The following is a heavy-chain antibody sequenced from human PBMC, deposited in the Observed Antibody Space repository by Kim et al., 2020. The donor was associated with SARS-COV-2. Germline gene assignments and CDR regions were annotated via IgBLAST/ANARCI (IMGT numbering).Heavy chain of an antibody. CDR2: IYYSGST. V-gene: IGHV4-30-4*01. Sequence: SETLSLTCTVSGGSISSGDYYWSWIRQPPGKGLEWIGYIYYSGSTYYNPSLKSRVTISVDTSKNQFSLKLSSVTAADTAVYYCAREAPITMIGGFDYWGQGTLVTVSS. CDR1: GGSISSGDYY. J-gene: IGHJ4*02. CDR3: AREAPITMIGGFDY. D-gene: IGHD3-22*01.